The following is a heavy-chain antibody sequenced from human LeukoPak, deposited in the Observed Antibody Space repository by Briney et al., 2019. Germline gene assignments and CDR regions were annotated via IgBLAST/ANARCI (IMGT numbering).Heavy chain of an antibody. Sequence: ASVKVSCKASGYTFTGYYMHWVRQAPGQGLEWMGWINPNSGGTNYAQKFQGRVTMTRDTSISTAYMELSRLRSDDTAVYYCARDRSRSGSRSSFDYWGQGTLVTVSS. D-gene: IGHD1-26*01. CDR2: INPNSGGT. J-gene: IGHJ4*02. CDR1: GYTFTGYY. V-gene: IGHV1-2*02. CDR3: ARDRSRSGSRSSFDY.